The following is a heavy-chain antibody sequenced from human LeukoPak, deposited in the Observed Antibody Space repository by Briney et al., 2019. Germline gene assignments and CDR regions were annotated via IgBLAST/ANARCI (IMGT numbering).Heavy chain of an antibody. D-gene: IGHD4-17*01. V-gene: IGHV3-21*01. CDR2: ISSSSSYI. J-gene: IGHJ4*02. Sequence: GGPLRLSCAASGFTFSSYSMTWVRQAPGKGLEWVSSISSSSSYIYYADSVKGRFTISRDNAKNSLYLQMNSLRAEDTAVYYCAREGPYGDYFDYWGQGTLVTVSS. CDR1: GFTFSSYS. CDR3: AREGPYGDYFDY.